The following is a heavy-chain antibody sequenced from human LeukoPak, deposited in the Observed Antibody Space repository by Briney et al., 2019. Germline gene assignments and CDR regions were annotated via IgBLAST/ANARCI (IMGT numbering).Heavy chain of an antibody. V-gene: IGHV3-7*04. D-gene: IGHD5-18*01. CDR1: GFTFSSYW. CDR3: ARDRYGVFDP. Sequence: GGSLRLSCAASGFTFSSYWTSWVRQAPGKGLEWVANIKQDGSEKYYVDSVKGRFTISRDNAKNSLHLQMNSLRAEDTAVYYCARDRYGVFDPWGQGTLVTVSS. J-gene: IGHJ5*02. CDR2: IKQDGSEK.